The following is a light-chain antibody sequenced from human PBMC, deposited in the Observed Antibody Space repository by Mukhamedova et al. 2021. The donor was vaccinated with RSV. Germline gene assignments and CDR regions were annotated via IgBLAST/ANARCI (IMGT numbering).Light chain of an antibody. CDR2: AAS. Sequence: QGISNYLAWYQQKPGKVPKLLIYAASTLQSGVPSRFSGSGSGTDFSLIISSLQPEDVATYYCQKCDSAPYSFGQGTKLEI. J-gene: IGKJ2*03. CDR3: QKCDSAPYS. V-gene: IGKV1-27*01. CDR1: QGISNY.